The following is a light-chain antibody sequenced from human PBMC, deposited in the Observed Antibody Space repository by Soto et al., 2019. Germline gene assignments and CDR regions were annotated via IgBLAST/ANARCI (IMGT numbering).Light chain of an antibody. CDR3: GADHGSGSNFVSV. CDR1: SGYSNYK. J-gene: IGLJ2*01. Sequence: QSVLTQPPSASASLGASVTLTCTLSSGYSNYKVDWYQQRPGKGPRFVMRVGTGGIVGSKGDGIPDRFSVFGSGLNRYLTIKNIQEEDESDYHCGADHGSGSNFVSVFGGGTKVTVL. CDR2: VGTGGIVG. V-gene: IGLV9-49*01.